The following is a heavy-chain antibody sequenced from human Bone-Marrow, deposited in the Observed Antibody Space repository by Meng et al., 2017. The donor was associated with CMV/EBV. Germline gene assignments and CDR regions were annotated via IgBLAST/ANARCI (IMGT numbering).Heavy chain of an antibody. CDR1: GFTFSNYW. V-gene: IGHV3-7*01. J-gene: IGHJ5*02. CDR3: ARVRYTTAWDDGPNWLDP. CDR2: IKRDGSGK. Sequence: GGYLRLSCVGSGFTFSNYWMTWVRQPPGKVLEWVANIKRDGSGKYYVDSVKGRYAISRDNAKNSLYLQMNSLRAEDTGVYYCARVRYTTAWDDGPNWLDPWGEATLAASSS. D-gene: IGHD2-2*02.